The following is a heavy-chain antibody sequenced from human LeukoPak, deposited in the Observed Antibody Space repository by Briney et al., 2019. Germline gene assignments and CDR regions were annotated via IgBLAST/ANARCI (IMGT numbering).Heavy chain of an antibody. CDR1: GFSLSTRGVV. Sequence: SGHTLVNPTQTLTLTCTFSGFSLSTRGVVVGWILQPPGKALEWLAPIYWDDEKRVSPSLKSSVTITRDTSNNQVVLTMTNMAAVDTATYYCSRTRRGQIGWTNDYWGQGTLVTVSS. J-gene: IGHJ4*02. V-gene: IGHV2-5*02. D-gene: IGHD6-19*01. CDR2: IYWDDEK. CDR3: SRTRRGQIGWTNDY.